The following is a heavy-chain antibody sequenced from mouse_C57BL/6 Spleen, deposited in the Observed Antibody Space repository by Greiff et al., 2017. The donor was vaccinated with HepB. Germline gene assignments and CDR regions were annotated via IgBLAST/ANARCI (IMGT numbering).Heavy chain of an antibody. D-gene: IGHD3-3*01. CDR3: ARQKGWYAMDY. Sequence: EVQLVESGGGLVQPGGSLKLSCAASGFTFSDYYMYWVRQTPEKRLEWVAYISNGGGSTYYPDTVKGRFTISRDNAKNTLYLQMSRLKSEDTAMYYCARQKGWYAMDYWGQGTSVTVSS. CDR2: ISNGGGST. CDR1: GFTFSDYY. V-gene: IGHV5-12*01. J-gene: IGHJ4*01.